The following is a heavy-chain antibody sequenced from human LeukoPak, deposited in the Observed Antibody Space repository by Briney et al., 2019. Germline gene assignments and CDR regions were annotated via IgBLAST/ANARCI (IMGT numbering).Heavy chain of an antibody. CDR3: ARTLNPLRRNGEPKYYFDY. D-gene: IGHD4-17*01. Sequence: GKGLELIGRTRNKANSYSTDYHASVNGRFTISRDDSKNSLYLQMNSRRAEDTAVYFCARTLNPLRRNGEPKYYFDYWGQGTLVTVSS. CDR2: TRNKANSYST. J-gene: IGHJ4*02. V-gene: IGHV3-72*01.